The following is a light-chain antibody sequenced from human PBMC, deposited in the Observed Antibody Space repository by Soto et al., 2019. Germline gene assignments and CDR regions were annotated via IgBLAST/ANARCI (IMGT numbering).Light chain of an antibody. CDR3: NSCTSSSTPYV. Sequence: QSVLTQPASVSGSPGQSITISCTGTSSDVGGYNYVSWYQHHPGKAPKLMIYDVSNRPSGVSNRFSGSKSGNTASLTISGLQAEDEAEYFCNSCTSSSTPYVFGTGTKVTVL. J-gene: IGLJ1*01. CDR2: DVS. CDR1: SSDVGGYNY. V-gene: IGLV2-14*03.